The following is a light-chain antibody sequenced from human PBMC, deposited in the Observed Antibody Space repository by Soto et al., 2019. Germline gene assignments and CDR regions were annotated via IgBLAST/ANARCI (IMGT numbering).Light chain of an antibody. Sequence: DIPMTQSPPSLSASVGDRVTITCRASQGIRNFVAWYQQKPGKAPKLLIYAASTLQSGVPSRFSGSRSGTDFTLTINSLQPEDVATYSCQKYSSVPVFGPGTKVEIK. CDR2: AAS. CDR1: QGIRNF. V-gene: IGKV1-27*01. CDR3: QKYSSVPV. J-gene: IGKJ3*01.